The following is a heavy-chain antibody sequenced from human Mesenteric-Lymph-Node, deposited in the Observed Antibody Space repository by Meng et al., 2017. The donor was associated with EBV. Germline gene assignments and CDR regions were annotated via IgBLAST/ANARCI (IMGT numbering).Heavy chain of an antibody. D-gene: IGHD5-12*01. CDR3: ARGRGFPVRYFDL. CDR2: VYHTGGT. J-gene: IGHJ4*02. CDR1: GGSFSGYY. V-gene: IGHV4-34*01. Sequence: QVQVKQWGAGLLKYSETPSLPGAVYGGSFSGYYWTWIRQAPGKGLEWMGEVYHTGGTNYSPSLQSRVTMSVDVSKNQFALKLSSLTAADTSVYYCARGRGFPVRYFDLWDQGTLVTVSS.